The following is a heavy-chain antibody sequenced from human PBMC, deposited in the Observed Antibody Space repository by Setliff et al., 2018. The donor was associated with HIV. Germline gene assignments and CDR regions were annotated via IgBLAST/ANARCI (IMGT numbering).Heavy chain of an antibody. CDR1: GYPISSGYY. CDR3: ARSQPDTIFGVVIFDY. CDR2: IYHSGTT. D-gene: IGHD3-3*01. Sequence: SETLSLTCTVSGYPISSGYYWGWIRQPPGKGLEWIGSIYHSGTTYYNPSLKSRVTISVDTSKNQFSLKLSSATAADTAVYYCARSQPDTIFGVVIFDYWGQGKMVTVSS. V-gene: IGHV4-38-2*02. J-gene: IGHJ4*02.